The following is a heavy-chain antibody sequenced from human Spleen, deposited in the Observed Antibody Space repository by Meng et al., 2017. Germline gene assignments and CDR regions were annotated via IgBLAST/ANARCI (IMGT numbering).Heavy chain of an antibody. J-gene: IGHJ4*02. CDR1: GGSISNGDYY. Sequence: QVQLQESGPGLVKPSQTLSLTCTVSGGSISNGDYYWSWIRQPPGKGLEWIGYFYYNGNTYYNPSLKSRVTISADTSKNQISLKLSSVTAADTAVYYCARTYYYARSGYYFDYWGQGTLVTVSS. V-gene: IGHV4-30-4*01. CDR2: FYYNGNT. D-gene: IGHD3-22*01. CDR3: ARTYYYARSGYYFDY.